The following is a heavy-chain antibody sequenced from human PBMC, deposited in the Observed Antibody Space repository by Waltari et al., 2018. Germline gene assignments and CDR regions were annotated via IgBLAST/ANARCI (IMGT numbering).Heavy chain of an antibody. Sequence: QVQLVESGGGVVQPGRSLRLSCAASGFTFSSYGMHWVRQAPGKGLEWVAVIWYDGSNKYYADSVKGRFTISRDNSKNTLYLQMNSLRAEDTAVYYCARDDNYYDSSGYYSDYWGQGTLVTVSS. V-gene: IGHV3-33*01. J-gene: IGHJ4*02. D-gene: IGHD3-22*01. CDR1: GFTFSSYG. CDR2: IWYDGSNK. CDR3: ARDDNYYDSSGYYSDY.